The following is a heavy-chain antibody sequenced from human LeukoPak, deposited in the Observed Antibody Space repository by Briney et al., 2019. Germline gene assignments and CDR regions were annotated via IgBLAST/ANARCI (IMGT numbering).Heavy chain of an antibody. CDR1: GGSISSYY. D-gene: IGHD6-13*01. J-gene: IGHJ4*02. CDR2: IYYSGST. Sequence: SETLSXTCTXSGGSISSYYWSWIRQPPGKGLEWIGYIYYSGSTNYNPSLKSRVTISVDTSKNQFSLKLSSVTAADTAVYYCASLIAAVRGVGRYFDYWGQGTLVTVSS. CDR3: ASLIAAVRGVGRYFDY. V-gene: IGHV4-59*08.